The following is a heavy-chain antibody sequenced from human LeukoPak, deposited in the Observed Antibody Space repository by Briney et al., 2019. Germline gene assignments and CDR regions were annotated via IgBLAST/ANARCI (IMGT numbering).Heavy chain of an antibody. D-gene: IGHD3-22*01. CDR1: GGSISSYY. V-gene: IGHV4-59*08. Sequence: SETLSLTCTVSGGSISSYYWSWIRQPPGKGLEWIGYIYYSGSTNYNPSLKSRVTISVDTSKNQFSLKLSSVTAADTAVYYCGRPLSYYSDSSGDNAFDIWGQGTMVTVSS. CDR2: IYYSGST. CDR3: GRPLSYYSDSSGDNAFDI. J-gene: IGHJ3*02.